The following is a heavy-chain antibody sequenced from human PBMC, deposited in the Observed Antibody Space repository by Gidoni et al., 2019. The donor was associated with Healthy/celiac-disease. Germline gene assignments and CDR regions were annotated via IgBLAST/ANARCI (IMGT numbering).Heavy chain of an antibody. CDR1: GYTFTGHY. J-gene: IGHJ3*02. D-gene: IGHD3-22*01. V-gene: IGHV1-2*06. Sequence: QVQLVQSGAEVKKPGASVKVSCKASGYTFTGHYMHWVRQAPGQGLEWMGRSNPNSGGTNYAQKFQGRVTMTRDTSISTAYMELSRLRSDDTAVYYCARDYYDSSGYPDAFDIWGQGTMVTVSS. CDR3: ARDYYDSSGYPDAFDI. CDR2: SNPNSGGT.